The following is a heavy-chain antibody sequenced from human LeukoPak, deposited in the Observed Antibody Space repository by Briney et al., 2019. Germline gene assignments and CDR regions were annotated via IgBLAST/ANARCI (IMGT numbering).Heavy chain of an antibody. CDR1: GGSISSGGYY. CDR3: ARAVKRIAAAGTKYNLFDP. J-gene: IGHJ5*02. D-gene: IGHD6-13*01. Sequence: SETLSLTCTVSGGSISSGGYYWSWIRQHPGKGLEWIGYIYYSGSTYYNPSLKSRVTISVDTSKNQFSLKLSSVTAADTAVYYCARAVKRIAAAGTKYNLFDPWGQGTLVTVSS. V-gene: IGHV4-31*03. CDR2: IYYSGST.